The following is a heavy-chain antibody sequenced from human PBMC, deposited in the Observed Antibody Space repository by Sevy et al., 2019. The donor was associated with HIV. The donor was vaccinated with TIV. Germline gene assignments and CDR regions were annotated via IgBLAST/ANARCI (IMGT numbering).Heavy chain of an antibody. CDR3: ARVTMVVGGPDY. J-gene: IGHJ4*02. V-gene: IGHV1-69*13. CDR2: IIPIFGTA. CDR1: GGTFSSYA. Sequence: ASVKVSCKASGGTFSSYAISWVRQAPGQGLEWMGGIIPIFGTAIYAQKFQGRVTITADESTSTAYMELSSLRSEDTAVYYCARVTMVVGGPDYWGQGTLVTVSS. D-gene: IGHD3-16*01.